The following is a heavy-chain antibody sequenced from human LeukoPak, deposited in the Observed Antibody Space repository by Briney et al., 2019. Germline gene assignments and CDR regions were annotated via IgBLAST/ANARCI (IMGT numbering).Heavy chain of an antibody. D-gene: IGHD2-8*01. CDR2: IWYDGSNK. J-gene: IGHJ6*02. CDR3: ARWGLLRYCTNGVCYNSGMDV. V-gene: IGHV3-33*01. CDR1: GFTFSSYG. Sequence: GRSLRLSCAASGFTFSSYGMHWVRQAPGKGLEWVAVIWYDGSNKYYADSVKGRFTISRDNSKNTLYLQMNSLRAEDTAVYYCARWGLLRYCTNGVCYNSGMDVRGQGTTVTVSS.